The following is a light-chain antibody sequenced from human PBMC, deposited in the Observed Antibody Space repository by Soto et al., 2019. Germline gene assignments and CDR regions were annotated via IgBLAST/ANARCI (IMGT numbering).Light chain of an antibody. CDR3: QQYGSSPLT. Sequence: EIVLTQSPGTLSLSPGERATLSCRASQSVSSSYLAWYQQKPGQAPRLLIYGASSRATGIPDRFSGSGSGTEFTLTISSLQSEDFTVYYCQQYGSSPLTFGGGTRWIS. CDR2: GAS. J-gene: IGKJ4*01. V-gene: IGKV3-20*01. CDR1: QSVSSSY.